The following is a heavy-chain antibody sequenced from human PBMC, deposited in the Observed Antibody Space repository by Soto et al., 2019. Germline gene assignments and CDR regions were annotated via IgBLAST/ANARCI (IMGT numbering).Heavy chain of an antibody. J-gene: IGHJ4*02. D-gene: IGHD2-15*01. CDR2: INSDGSST. V-gene: IGHV3-74*01. CDR3: LRTTLVVAAATREDY. CDR1: GFTFSSYW. Sequence: EVQLVESGGGLVQPGGSLRLSCAASGFTFSSYWMHWVRQAPGKGLVWVSRINSDGSSTSYADSVKGRFTISRDNAKNTLYPQMNSLRAEDTAVYYCLRTTLVVAAATREDYWGQGTLVTVSS.